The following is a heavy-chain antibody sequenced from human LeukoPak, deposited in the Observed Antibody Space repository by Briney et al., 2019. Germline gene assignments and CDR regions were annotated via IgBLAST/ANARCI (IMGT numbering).Heavy chain of an antibody. CDR3: ARGHVIAAAVS. Sequence: ASVKVSCKASGYTFTGYDINWVRQATGQGLEWMGWMNPNSGNTGYAQKFQGRVTMARNTSISTAYMELSSLRSEDTAVYYCARGHVIAAAVSWGQGTLVTVSS. V-gene: IGHV1-8*01. CDR1: GYTFTGYD. J-gene: IGHJ4*02. D-gene: IGHD6-13*01. CDR2: MNPNSGNT.